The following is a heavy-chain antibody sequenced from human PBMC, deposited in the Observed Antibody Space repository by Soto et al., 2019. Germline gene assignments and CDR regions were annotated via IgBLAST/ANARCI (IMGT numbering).Heavy chain of an antibody. J-gene: IGHJ4*02. CDR2: IYPGDSDT. CDR1: GYSFTSYW. Sequence: GESLKISCKGSGYSFTSYWIGWVRQMPGKGLEWMGIIYPGDSDTRYSPSFQGQVTISADKSISTAYLQWSSLKASDTAVYYCASAGADYDILTGYYSHVYYFDYWGQGTLVTVSS. CDR3: ASAGADYDILTGYYSHVYYFDY. D-gene: IGHD3-9*01. V-gene: IGHV5-51*01.